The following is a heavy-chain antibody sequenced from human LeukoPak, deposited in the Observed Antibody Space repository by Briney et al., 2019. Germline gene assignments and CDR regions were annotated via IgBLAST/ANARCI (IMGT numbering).Heavy chain of an antibody. D-gene: IGHD3-16*01. V-gene: IGHV4-59*01. Sequence: SETLSLTCSMSGDSFSDYHWTWIRQSPGEGLEWIGYIPYRGSTKYNPSLKSRLTISIDTSNNQFSLKMSSVIAADTAVYYCARVGRGDHTWGSYSFDHWGQGILVTVSS. CDR2: IPYRGST. CDR1: GDSFSDYH. J-gene: IGHJ4*02. CDR3: ARVGRGDHTWGSYSFDH.